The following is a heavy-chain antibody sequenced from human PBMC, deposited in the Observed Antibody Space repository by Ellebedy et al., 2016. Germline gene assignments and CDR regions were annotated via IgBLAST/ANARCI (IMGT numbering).Heavy chain of an antibody. D-gene: IGHD6-19*01. J-gene: IGHJ4*02. CDR3: ARDREAGHFDF. CDR2: IYYRGNT. CDR1: GGSISSYY. Sequence: SETLSLXXSVSGGSISSYYWSWIRQPPGKGLEWIGYIYYRGNTNYNPSLKSRVTISVDTSKTQLSLKLNSVTTADTAVYYCARDREAGHFDFWGQGTLVTVSS. V-gene: IGHV4-59*13.